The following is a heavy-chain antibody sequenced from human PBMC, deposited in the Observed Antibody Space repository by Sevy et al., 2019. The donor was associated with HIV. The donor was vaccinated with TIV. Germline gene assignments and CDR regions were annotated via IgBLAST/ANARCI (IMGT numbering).Heavy chain of an antibody. V-gene: IGHV5-51*01. CDR3: ATGCSDGSCYSAFDY. CDR2: IYPGDSHT. CDR1: GYSFTNYW. D-gene: IGHD2-15*01. J-gene: IGHJ4*02. Sequence: GESLKISCKGSGYSFTNYWIAWVRQMPGKGLEWMGIIYPGDSHTRYRPSFEGQVSISADKAINTAYLQWRSLKASDTATYYCATGCSDGSCYSAFDYWGQGTLVTVSP.